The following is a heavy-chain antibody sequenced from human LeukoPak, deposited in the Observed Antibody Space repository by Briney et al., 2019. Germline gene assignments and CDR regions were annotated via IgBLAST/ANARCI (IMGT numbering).Heavy chain of an antibody. CDR1: GGSISSYY. CDR2: IYYTGST. V-gene: IGHV4-59*08. CDR3: AGGTYSSGWYT. D-gene: IGHD6-13*01. J-gene: IGHJ5*02. Sequence: SETLSLTCTVSGGSISSYYWSWIRQPPGKGLEWIGYIYYTGSTNYNPSLRSRVTISVDTSKNQFSLRLSSVTAADTAVYYCAGGTYSSGWYTWGQGSLVTVSS.